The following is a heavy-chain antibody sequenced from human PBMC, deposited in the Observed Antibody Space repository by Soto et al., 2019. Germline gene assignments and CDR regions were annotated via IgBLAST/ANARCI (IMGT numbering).Heavy chain of an antibody. J-gene: IGHJ5*02. CDR1: GFTVSSHY. CDR2: IYSGGST. CDR3: AQHDWFDP. Sequence: EVQLVESGGGLVQPGGSLRLSCAVSGFTVSSHYMSWVRQAPGKGLEWVSVIYSGGSTYSADSVKGRFTISRDNSKNTLYLQMNSLRAEDSAVYYCAQHDWFDPWGQGTLVTVSS. V-gene: IGHV3-66*04.